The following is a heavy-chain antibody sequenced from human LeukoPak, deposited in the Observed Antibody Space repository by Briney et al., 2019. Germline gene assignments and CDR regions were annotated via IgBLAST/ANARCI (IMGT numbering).Heavy chain of an antibody. J-gene: IGHJ5*02. CDR2: IIPIFGTA. Sequence: GASVKVSCKASGGNFSSYAISWVRQAPGQGLEWMGGIIPIFGTANYAQKFQGRVTITADESTSTVYMELSSLRSEDTAVYYCARGTGNYGNWFDPWGQGTLVTVSS. CDR3: ARGTGNYGNWFDP. D-gene: IGHD4-11*01. V-gene: IGHV1-69*13. CDR1: GGNFSSYA.